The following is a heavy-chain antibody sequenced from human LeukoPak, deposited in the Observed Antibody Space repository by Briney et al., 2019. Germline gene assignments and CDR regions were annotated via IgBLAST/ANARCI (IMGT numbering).Heavy chain of an antibody. CDR1: GFTFSSYG. Sequence: PGGSLRLSCAASGFTFSSYGMHWVRQAPGKGLEWVAAISYDGSNKYYADSVKGRFTISRDNSKNTLYLQMNSLRAEDTAVYYCAKDRYSSGWYEAFDYWGQGTLVTVSS. J-gene: IGHJ4*02. V-gene: IGHV3-30*18. CDR2: ISYDGSNK. D-gene: IGHD6-19*01. CDR3: AKDRYSSGWYEAFDY.